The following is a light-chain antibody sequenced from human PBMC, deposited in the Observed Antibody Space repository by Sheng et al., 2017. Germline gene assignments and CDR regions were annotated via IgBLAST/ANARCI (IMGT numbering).Light chain of an antibody. CDR2: EVS. V-gene: IGLV2-8*01. Sequence: SASGSPGQSVTISCTGTSSDVGGYNYVSWYQQHPGKAPKLLIYEVSKWPSGVPDRFSGSKSGNTASLTVSGLQPEDEADYYCSSYGGTKNLVFGGGTKLTVL. CDR1: SSDVGGYNY. CDR3: SSYGGTKNLV. J-gene: IGLJ2*01.